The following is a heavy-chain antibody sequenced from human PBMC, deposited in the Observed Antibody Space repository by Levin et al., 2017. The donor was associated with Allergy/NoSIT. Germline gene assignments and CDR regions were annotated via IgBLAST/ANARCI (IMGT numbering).Heavy chain of an antibody. J-gene: IGHJ4*02. D-gene: IGHD5-18*01. Sequence: ASVKVSCKASGGTFSNHPISWVRQAPGQGFEWMGGLVPLFDVKNYAQKFQARVIITADESTNTAYMELSSLKSEDTAMYYCVRDRAENGYHYVDYWGQGTQVTVSS. V-gene: IGHV1-69*13. CDR1: GGTFSNHP. CDR2: LVPLFDVK. CDR3: VRDRAENGYHYVDY.